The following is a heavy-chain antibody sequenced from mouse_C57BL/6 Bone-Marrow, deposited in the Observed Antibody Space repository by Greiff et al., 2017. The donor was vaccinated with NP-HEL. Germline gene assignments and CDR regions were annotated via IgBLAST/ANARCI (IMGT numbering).Heavy chain of an antibody. CDR2: ISDGGSYT. Sequence: DVKLVESGGGLVKPGGSLKLSCAASGFTFSSYAMSWVRQTPEKRLEWVATISDGGSYTYYPDNVKGRFTISRDNAKNNLYLQMSHLKSEDTAMYYCARDEPDYWGQGTTLTVSS. CDR3: ARDEPDY. CDR1: GFTFSSYA. J-gene: IGHJ2*01. V-gene: IGHV5-4*01.